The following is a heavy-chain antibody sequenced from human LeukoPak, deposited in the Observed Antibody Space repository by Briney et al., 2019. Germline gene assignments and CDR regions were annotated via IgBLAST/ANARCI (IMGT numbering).Heavy chain of an antibody. CDR1: GFTFSNYW. D-gene: IGHD1-26*01. CDR2: IKEDGSVK. Sequence: TGGSLRLSCAASGFTFSNYWMSWVRQAPEKGLEWVANIKEDGSVKYYVDSVKGRFTISRDNAKNSLYLHMNSLRVEDRAVYYCAGGSGWLDPWGQGTLVTVFS. J-gene: IGHJ5*02. V-gene: IGHV3-7*05. CDR3: AGGSGWLDP.